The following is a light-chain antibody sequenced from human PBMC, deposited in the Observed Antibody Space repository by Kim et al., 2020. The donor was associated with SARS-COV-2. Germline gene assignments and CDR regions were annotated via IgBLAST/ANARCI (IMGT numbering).Light chain of an antibody. CDR1: QSVLYSSNNKNY. CDR2: WAS. V-gene: IGKV4-1*01. Sequence: ATLNGKSSQSVLYSSNNKNYLAWYQQKPGQPPKLLIYWASTRESGVPDRFSGSGSGTDFTLTISSLQAEDVAVYYCQQYYSTPPTFGGGTKVYIK. CDR3: QQYYSTPPT. J-gene: IGKJ4*01.